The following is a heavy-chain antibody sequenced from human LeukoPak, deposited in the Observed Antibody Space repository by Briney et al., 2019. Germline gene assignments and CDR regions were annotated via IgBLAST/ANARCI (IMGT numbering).Heavy chain of an antibody. J-gene: IGHJ5*02. CDR3: ARDLRSYYDFWSGYYPNWFDP. CDR2: INAGNGNT. CDR1: GYTFTSYA. Sequence: ASVKVSCKASGYTFTSYAVHWVRQAPGQRLEWMGWINAGNGNTNYAQKLQGRVTMTTDTSTSTAYMELRSLRSDDTAVYYCARDLRSYYDFWSGYYPNWFDPWGQGTLVTVSS. D-gene: IGHD3-3*01. V-gene: IGHV1-3*01.